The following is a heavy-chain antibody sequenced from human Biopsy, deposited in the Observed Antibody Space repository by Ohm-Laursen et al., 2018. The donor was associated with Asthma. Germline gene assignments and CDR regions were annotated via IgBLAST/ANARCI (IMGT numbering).Heavy chain of an antibody. Sequence: SETLSLTCTVSGGSIISSSWWSWVRQTPGKGLEWIVEIYHSGTTYYNPSLESRVTVSADTTKNQSSLKLTSVTAADTAVYYCVRGSSSWHHGPFHYYYGLDVWGQGTLVTVSS. CDR2: IYHSGTT. V-gene: IGHV4-4*02. D-gene: IGHD6-13*01. CDR3: VRGSSSWHHGPFHYYYGLDV. CDR1: GGSIISSSW. J-gene: IGHJ6*02.